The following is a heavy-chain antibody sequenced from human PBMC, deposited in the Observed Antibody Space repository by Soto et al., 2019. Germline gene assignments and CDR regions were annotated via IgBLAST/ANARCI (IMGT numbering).Heavy chain of an antibody. J-gene: IGHJ6*02. Sequence: QVQLVQSGAEVKKPGSSVKVSCKASGGTFNSYAISWVRQAPGQGLEWMGGIIPIFGTADYAQKFQGRITITADESTSTAYMELSSLRSEDTAVYYCASHWGQAKRYYYYGMDVWRQGTTVTVSS. V-gene: IGHV1-69*12. CDR3: ASHWGQAKRYYYYGMDV. CDR2: IIPIFGTA. CDR1: GGTFNSYA. D-gene: IGHD7-27*01.